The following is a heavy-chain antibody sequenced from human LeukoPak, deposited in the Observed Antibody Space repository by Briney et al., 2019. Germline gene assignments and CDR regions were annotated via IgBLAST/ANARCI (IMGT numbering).Heavy chain of an antibody. V-gene: IGHV3-23*01. CDR2: ISHDATGK. CDR1: GFTFRSSA. D-gene: IGHD6-19*01. CDR3: AKRGNSGWYAIDY. J-gene: IGHJ4*02. Sequence: GGSLRLSCAASGFTFRSSAMAWVCQAPGKGLEWVSSISHDATGKYYADVVKGRSTISRDNSKNMVYLEMNSLSAGDTAAYYCAKRGNSGWYAIDYWGQGTLVTVS.